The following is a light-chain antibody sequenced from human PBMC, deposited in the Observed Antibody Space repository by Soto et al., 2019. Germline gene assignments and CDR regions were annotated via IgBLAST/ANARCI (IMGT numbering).Light chain of an antibody. Sequence: QSVLTQPPSASGTPGQRVTISCSGSSSNIGGTNYAYWYQQFPGAAPKLLIYGNGNRPSGVPDRFSGSKSGTSASLAITGLQADDEADYYCQSYDSSLSGSEVFGTGTKLTVL. CDR1: SSNIGGTNY. V-gene: IGLV1-40*01. J-gene: IGLJ1*01. CDR2: GNG. CDR3: QSYDSSLSGSEV.